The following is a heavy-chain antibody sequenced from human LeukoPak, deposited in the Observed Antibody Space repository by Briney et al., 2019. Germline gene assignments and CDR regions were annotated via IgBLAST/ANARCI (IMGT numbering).Heavy chain of an antibody. Sequence: GGSLRLSCAASGFTFSSYSMNWVRQAPGKGLEWVSSISSNSSYIYYADSVKGRFTISRDNAKNSLYLKMNSLRAEDTAVYYCARDGAYCGGDCYPYYFDYWGQGTLVTVSS. CDR2: ISSNSSYI. CDR1: GFTFSSYS. J-gene: IGHJ4*02. V-gene: IGHV3-21*01. D-gene: IGHD2-21*01. CDR3: ARDGAYCGGDCYPYYFDY.